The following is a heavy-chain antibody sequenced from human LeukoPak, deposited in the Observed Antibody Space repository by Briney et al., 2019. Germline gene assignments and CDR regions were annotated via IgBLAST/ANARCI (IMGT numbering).Heavy chain of an antibody. CDR2: INHSGST. CDR3: ARQTGRTRPSL. CDR1: GGSFSAYY. J-gene: IGHJ4*02. Sequence: PSETLSLTCAVYGGSFSAYYWSWIRQPPGKGLEWIGEINHSGSTNYNPSLKSRVTISVDTSKNQFSLKLSSVTAADTAVYYCARQTGRTRPSLWGQGTLVTVSS. V-gene: IGHV4-34*01. D-gene: IGHD1-14*01.